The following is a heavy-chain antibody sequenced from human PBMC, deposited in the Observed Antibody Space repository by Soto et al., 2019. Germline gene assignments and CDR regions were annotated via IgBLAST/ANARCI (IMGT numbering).Heavy chain of an antibody. CDR2: IYSGGST. D-gene: IGHD4-17*01. CDR3: ARDSPATVTTNYFDY. CDR1: GFTVSSNY. V-gene: IGHV3-66*01. Sequence: EVQLVESGGGLVQPGGSLRLSCAASGFTVSSNYMSWVRQAPGKGLEWVSVIYSGGSTYYADSVKGRFTISRDNSKNTLYLQMNSLRAEDTAVYYCARDSPATVTTNYFDYWGQGTLVTVSS. J-gene: IGHJ4*02.